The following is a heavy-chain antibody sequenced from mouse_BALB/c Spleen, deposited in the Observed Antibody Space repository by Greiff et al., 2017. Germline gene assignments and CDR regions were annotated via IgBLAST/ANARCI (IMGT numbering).Heavy chain of an antibody. CDR2: ISSGGST. J-gene: IGHJ2*01. Sequence: EVMLVESGGGLVKPGGSLKLSCAASGFTFSSYAMSWVRQTPEKRLEWVASISSGGSTYYPDSVKGRFTISRDNARNILYLQMSSLRSEDTAMYYCARDYYGQGYWGQGTTLTVS. CDR1: GFTFSSYA. V-gene: IGHV5-6-5*01. CDR3: ARDYYGQGY. D-gene: IGHD1-1*01.